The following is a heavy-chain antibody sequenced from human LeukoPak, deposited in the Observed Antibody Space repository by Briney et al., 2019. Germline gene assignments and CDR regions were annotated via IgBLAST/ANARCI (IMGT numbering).Heavy chain of an antibody. V-gene: IGHV3-74*01. J-gene: IGHJ4*02. Sequence: GGSLRLSCAASGFAFSSYWMHWVRQAPGKGLVWVSRVNPQGSGTSYTDSVKGRFTISRDNAKDALHLRMDNLRVEDTAVYYCARARWSSTGWFLGYWGQGTLVTVSS. CDR1: GFAFSSYW. CDR2: VNPQGSGT. D-gene: IGHD6-19*01. CDR3: ARARWSSTGWFLGY.